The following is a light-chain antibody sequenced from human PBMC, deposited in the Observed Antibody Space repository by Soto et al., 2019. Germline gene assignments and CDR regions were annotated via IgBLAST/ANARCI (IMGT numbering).Light chain of an antibody. J-gene: IGLJ1*01. CDR1: SSDVGGYNY. CDR3: SSYAGNNNCV. Sequence: QSALTQPPSAAGSPGQSVTISCSGTSSDVGGYNYVSWYQQHPDKAPKLMIYEVSKRPSGVPDRSSASKSVNTASLTVSGFQAEDEDDYYCSSYAGNNNCVFGSGTKVTVL. CDR2: EVS. V-gene: IGLV2-8*01.